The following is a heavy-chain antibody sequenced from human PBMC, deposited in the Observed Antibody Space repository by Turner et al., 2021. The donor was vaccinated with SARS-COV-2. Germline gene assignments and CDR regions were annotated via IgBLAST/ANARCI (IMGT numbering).Heavy chain of an antibody. J-gene: IGHJ6*02. CDR2: INSDGSST. Sequence: EVQLVESGGGLVQPGGSLRLSCAASGLTLSTYWMHWVRQAPGKGLERVSRINSDGSSTRYADSVKGRFTISRDNAKNTLYLQMNSLRAEDTAVYYCARILTLGPQYGSSTSCRDYYYGMDVWGQGTTVTVSS. CDR3: ARILTLGPQYGSSTSCRDYYYGMDV. V-gene: IGHV3-74*01. D-gene: IGHD2-2*01. CDR1: GLTLSTYW.